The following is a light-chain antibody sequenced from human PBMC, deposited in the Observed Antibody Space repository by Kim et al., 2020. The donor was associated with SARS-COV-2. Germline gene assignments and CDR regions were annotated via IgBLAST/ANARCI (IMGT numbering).Light chain of an antibody. Sequence: VALVDRFPITCRASKGINNDLAWYQQKPGKVPNLLIYGASALQSGVPSRFSGRGSGTDFTLTISSLQPEDVAIYYCQKYNGAPWTFGQGTKVEIK. J-gene: IGKJ1*01. CDR3: QKYNGAPWT. CDR2: GAS. V-gene: IGKV1-27*01. CDR1: KGINND.